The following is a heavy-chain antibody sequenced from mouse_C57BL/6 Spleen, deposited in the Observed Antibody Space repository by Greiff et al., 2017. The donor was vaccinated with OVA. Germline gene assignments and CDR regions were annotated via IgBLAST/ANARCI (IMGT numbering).Heavy chain of an antibody. CDR2: IDPSASYT. V-gene: IGHV1-69*01. D-gene: IGHD1-1*01. Sequence: QVQLQQPGAELVMPGASVKLSCKASGYTFTSYWMHWVKQRPGQGLEWIGEIDPSASYTNYNQKFKGKSTLTVDKSSSTAYMQLSSLTSEDSAVYYCARRIYYYDYFDYWGQGTTLTVSS. CDR1: GYTFTSYW. CDR3: ARRIYYYDYFDY. J-gene: IGHJ2*01.